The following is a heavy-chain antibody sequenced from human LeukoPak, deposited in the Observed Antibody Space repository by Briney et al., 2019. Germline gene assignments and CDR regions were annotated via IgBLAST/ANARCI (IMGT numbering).Heavy chain of an antibody. CDR2: ISSSSSTM. Sequence: GGSLRLPCAASGFTFSSYSMNWVRQAPGKVLEWVSYISSSSSTMYYADSVKGRFTVSRDNAKNSLYLQMNSLRAEDTAVYYCARDLCTNTICSFDYWGQGTLVTVSS. CDR1: GFTFSSYS. J-gene: IGHJ4*02. D-gene: IGHD2-2*01. V-gene: IGHV3-48*01. CDR3: ARDLCTNTICSFDY.